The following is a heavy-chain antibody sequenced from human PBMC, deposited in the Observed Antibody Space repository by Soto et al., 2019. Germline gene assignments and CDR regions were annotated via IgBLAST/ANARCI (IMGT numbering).Heavy chain of an antibody. D-gene: IGHD5-12*01. CDR1: GASITYGGYS. V-gene: IGHV4-30-2*06. Sequence: QLRLQESGSGVVETSESLSLTCTVFGASITYGGYSWSWIRQSSGRGLEWIGHITHLENTYFNPSFKSRLYMSIDRAKNQFSLKLTSMTAADKGRYFCVRGGGNDPFEYWGQGILVTVSS. CDR3: VRGGGNDPFEY. CDR2: ITHLENT. J-gene: IGHJ4*02.